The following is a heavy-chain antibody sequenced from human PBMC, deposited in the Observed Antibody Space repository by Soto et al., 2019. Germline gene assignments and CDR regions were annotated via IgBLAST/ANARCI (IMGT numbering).Heavy chain of an antibody. CDR3: ARVVPRRSNLLDY. Sequence: QVQLVQSGAEVKKPGASVKVSCKASGYTFTSYGISWVRQAPGQGLEWMGWISAYNGNPNYAQKLQGRVTMTTDTSTSKAYMELRRLRSDDPAVYYWARVVPRRSNLLDYWGQGTLVTVSS. V-gene: IGHV1-18*01. D-gene: IGHD2-15*01. CDR1: GYTFTSYG. CDR2: ISAYNGNP. J-gene: IGHJ4*02.